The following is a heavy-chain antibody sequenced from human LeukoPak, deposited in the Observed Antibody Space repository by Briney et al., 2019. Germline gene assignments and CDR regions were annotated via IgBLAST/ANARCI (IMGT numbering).Heavy chain of an antibody. Sequence: SETLPLTCTVPGGSISSGDYYWSWIRQPPGKGLEWIGYIYYSGSTYYNPSLKSRVTISVDTSKNQFSLKLSSVTAADTAVYYCARFYGGNSHFDYWGQGTLVTVSS. V-gene: IGHV4-30-4*01. CDR1: GGSISSGDYY. D-gene: IGHD4-23*01. CDR3: ARFYGGNSHFDY. J-gene: IGHJ4*02. CDR2: IYYSGST.